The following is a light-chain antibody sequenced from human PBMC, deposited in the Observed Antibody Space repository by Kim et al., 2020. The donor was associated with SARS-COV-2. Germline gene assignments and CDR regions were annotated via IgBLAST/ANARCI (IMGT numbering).Light chain of an antibody. CDR1: QGIDIY. Sequence: DIQLTQSPSSLSASVGDRVTIPCRASQGIDIYLNWYQQKPGKAPKLLIYAASSLQSRVPARFSGSGSGTDFTLTISSLQVEDFATYFCQQTYRTPRTFGQGTKVDIK. CDR3: QQTYRTPRT. J-gene: IGKJ1*01. V-gene: IGKV1-39*01. CDR2: AAS.